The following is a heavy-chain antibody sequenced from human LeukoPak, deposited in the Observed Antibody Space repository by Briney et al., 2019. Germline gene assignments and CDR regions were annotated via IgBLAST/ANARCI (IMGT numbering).Heavy chain of an antibody. CDR2: VYHSGST. D-gene: IGHD3-10*01. V-gene: IGHV4-61*01. Sequence: SETLSLTCTVSGGSVSSGSYYWSWIRQPPGKGLEWIGYVYHSGSTNYNPSLKSRVTFSVDTSKSQFSLKLTSVTAADTAVYYCARDRFRGGTLDYWGQGALVTVSS. CDR3: ARDRFRGGTLDY. J-gene: IGHJ4*02. CDR1: GGSVSSGSYY.